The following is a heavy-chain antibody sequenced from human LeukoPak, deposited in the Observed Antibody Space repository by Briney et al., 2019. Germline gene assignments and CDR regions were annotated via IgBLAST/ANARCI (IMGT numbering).Heavy chain of an antibody. D-gene: IGHD6-13*01. Sequence: SETLSLTCAVSGGSISSSNWWSWVRQPPGKGLEWIGETYHSGSTNYNPSLKSRVTISVDKSKNQFSLKLSSVTAADTAVYYCARERAAAGTRLDYWGQGTLVTVSS. V-gene: IGHV4-4*02. J-gene: IGHJ4*02. CDR2: TYHSGST. CDR1: GGSISSSNW. CDR3: ARERAAAGTRLDY.